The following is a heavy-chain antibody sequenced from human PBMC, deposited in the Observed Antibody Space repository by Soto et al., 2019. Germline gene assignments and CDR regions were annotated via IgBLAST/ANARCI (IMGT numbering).Heavy chain of an antibody. D-gene: IGHD2-2*02. CDR2: ISGSGGST. J-gene: IGHJ4*02. CDR3: AKGSLRDQPLLYVDY. Sequence: GGSLRLSCAASGFTFSSYAMSWVRQAPGKGLEWVSAISGSGGSTYYADSVKGRFTTSRDNSKNTLYLQMNSLRAEDTAVYYCAKGSLRDQPLLYVDYWGQGTLVTVSS. V-gene: IGHV3-23*01. CDR1: GFTFSSYA.